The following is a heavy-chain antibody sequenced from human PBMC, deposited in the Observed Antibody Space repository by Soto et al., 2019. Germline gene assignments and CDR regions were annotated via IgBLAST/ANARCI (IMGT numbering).Heavy chain of an antibody. CDR3: AKDSHSSGYSRNWFDP. D-gene: IGHD3-22*01. Sequence: PGVSLRLSCAASGFTFSNYPMTWVRQAPGKGLEWVSAISGSGGSTYYADSVKGRFTISRDNSKNTLYLQMNSLRAEDTAVYYCAKDSHSSGYSRNWFDPWGQGTLVTVSS. CDR2: ISGSGGST. CDR1: GFTFSNYP. V-gene: IGHV3-23*01. J-gene: IGHJ5*02.